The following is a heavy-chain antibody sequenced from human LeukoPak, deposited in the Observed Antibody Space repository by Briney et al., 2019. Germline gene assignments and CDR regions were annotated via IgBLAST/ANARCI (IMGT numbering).Heavy chain of an antibody. Sequence: GGSLRLSCAASGFTFSSYSMNWVRQAPGKGLEWVSSISSSSYIYYADSVKGRFTISRDNAKNSLYLQMNSLRAEDTAVYYCASGQTFSGWYPLDGYWGQGTLVTVSS. CDR1: GFTFSSYS. CDR2: ISSSSYI. J-gene: IGHJ4*02. D-gene: IGHD6-19*01. V-gene: IGHV3-21*01. CDR3: ASGQTFSGWYPLDGY.